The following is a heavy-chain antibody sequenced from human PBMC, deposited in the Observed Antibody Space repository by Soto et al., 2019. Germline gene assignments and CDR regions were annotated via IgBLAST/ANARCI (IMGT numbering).Heavy chain of an antibody. CDR1: GGTFSSYT. CDR2: IIPILGIA. D-gene: IGHD5-12*01. Sequence: SVKVSCKASGGTFSSYTISWLRQAPGQGLEWMGRIIPILGIANYAQKFQGRVTITADKSTSTAYMELSSLRSEDTAVYYCARDLRDIVATIVAFDIWGQGTMVTVS. V-gene: IGHV1-69*04. CDR3: ARDLRDIVATIVAFDI. J-gene: IGHJ3*02.